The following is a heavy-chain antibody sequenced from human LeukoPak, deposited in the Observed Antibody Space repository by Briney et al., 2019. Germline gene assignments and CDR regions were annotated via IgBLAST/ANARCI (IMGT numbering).Heavy chain of an antibody. CDR2: IYSGGST. D-gene: IGHD6-6*01. CDR1: GFIVSSNY. CDR3: ASGIVSSSPYY. Sequence: GGPLRLSFAASGFIVSSNYMSWVRQAPGKGLEWVSVIYSGGSTYYADSVKGRFTISRHNSKNTLYLQMNSLRAEDTAVYYCASGIVSSSPYYWGQGTLVTVSS. V-gene: IGHV3-53*04. J-gene: IGHJ4*02.